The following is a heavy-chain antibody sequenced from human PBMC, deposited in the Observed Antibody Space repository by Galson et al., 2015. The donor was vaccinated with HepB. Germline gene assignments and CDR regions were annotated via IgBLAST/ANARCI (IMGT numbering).Heavy chain of an antibody. Sequence: SVKVSCKASGYTFTGYYMHWVRQAPGQGLEWMGRINPNSGGTNYAQKFQGRVTMTRDTSISTAYMELSRLRSDDTAVYYCARTKGQWLVREPFDYWGQGTLVTVSS. V-gene: IGHV1-2*06. J-gene: IGHJ4*02. CDR1: GYTFTGYY. D-gene: IGHD6-19*01. CDR3: ARTKGQWLVREPFDY. CDR2: INPNSGGT.